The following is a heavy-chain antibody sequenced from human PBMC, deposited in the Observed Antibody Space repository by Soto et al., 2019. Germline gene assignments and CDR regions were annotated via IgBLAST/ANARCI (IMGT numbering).Heavy chain of an antibody. J-gene: IGHJ3*02. V-gene: IGHV3-73*02. D-gene: IGHD6-6*01. CDR3: STRSIADDAFDI. Sequence: EVQVVESGGGLVQPGGSLKLSCAASGFTFSGSSVHWVRQASGKGLDWVGRIRSKGDNNATTYAASVRGRFTISRDDSKHTAFRQMDSLKSEDTAVYYCSTRSIADDAFDIWGQGTLVTVSS. CDR2: IRSKGDNNAT. CDR1: GFTFSGSS.